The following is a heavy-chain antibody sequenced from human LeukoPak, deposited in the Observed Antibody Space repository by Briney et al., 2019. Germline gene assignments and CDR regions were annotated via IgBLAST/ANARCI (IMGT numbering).Heavy chain of an antibody. CDR3: ARTRITMVRGVINYYYYYYYMDV. CDR2: INHSGST. Sequence: SETLSLTCAVYGGSFSGYYWSWIRQPPGKGLERVGEINHSGSTNYNPPLKSRVTISVDTSKNQFSLKLSSVTAADTAVYYCARTRITMVRGVINYYYYYYYMDVWGKGTTVTVSS. V-gene: IGHV4-34*01. CDR1: GGSFSGYY. D-gene: IGHD3-10*01. J-gene: IGHJ6*03.